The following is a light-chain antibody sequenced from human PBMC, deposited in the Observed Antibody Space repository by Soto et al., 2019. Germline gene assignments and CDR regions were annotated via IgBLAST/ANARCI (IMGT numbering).Light chain of an antibody. V-gene: IGLV2-14*01. Sequence: QSVLTQPASVSVSPGQSITISCTGTSSDVGGYNYVSWYQQYPGKAPKLMIYDVNNRPSGVSDRFSGSKSGHTTSLTISGLQAEDEADYYCASYTSSTTVVFGGGTKLTVL. CDR3: ASYTSSTTVV. CDR2: DVN. J-gene: IGLJ2*01. CDR1: SSDVGGYNY.